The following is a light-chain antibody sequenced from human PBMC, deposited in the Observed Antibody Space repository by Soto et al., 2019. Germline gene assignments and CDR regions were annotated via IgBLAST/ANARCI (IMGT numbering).Light chain of an antibody. J-gene: IGKJ1*01. CDR1: QSVSSSF. CDR2: GTS. CDR3: QQYGSSPWT. Sequence: EIVLTQSPGTLSLSPGERATLSCRASQSVSSSFVAWFQQKPGQAPRLLIYGTSSRATGIPDRFSGSGSGTDFTLTINGLEPEDFAMYFCQQYGSSPWTFGQGTMVEIK. V-gene: IGKV3-20*01.